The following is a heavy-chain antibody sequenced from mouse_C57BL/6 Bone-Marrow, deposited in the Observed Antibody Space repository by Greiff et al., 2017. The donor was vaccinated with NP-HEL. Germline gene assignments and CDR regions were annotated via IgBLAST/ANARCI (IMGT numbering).Heavy chain of an antibody. D-gene: IGHD2-4*01. CDR3: ARSDDYEVPYYFDY. CDR2: IYPGSGNT. CDR1: GYTFTDYY. Sequence: QVQLQQSGAELVRPGASVKLSCKASGYTFTDYYINWVKQRPGQGLEWIARIYPGSGNTYYNEKFKGKATLTAEKSSSTAYMQLSSLTSEDSAVEFCARSDDYEVPYYFDYWGQGTTLTVSS. J-gene: IGHJ2*01. V-gene: IGHV1-76*01.